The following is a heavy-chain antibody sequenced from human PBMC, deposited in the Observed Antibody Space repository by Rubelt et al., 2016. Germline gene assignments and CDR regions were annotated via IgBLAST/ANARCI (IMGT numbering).Heavy chain of an antibody. D-gene: IGHD3-10*01. CDR3: ARNLWGSGSYYMYDY. Sequence: GKGLVWVSRINSDGSTTSYADSVKGRFTISRDNAKNVLYLQMHSLRVEDTAVYYCARNLWGSGSYYMYDYWGQGTLVTVSS. CDR2: INSDGSTT. V-gene: IGHV3-74*01. J-gene: IGHJ4*02.